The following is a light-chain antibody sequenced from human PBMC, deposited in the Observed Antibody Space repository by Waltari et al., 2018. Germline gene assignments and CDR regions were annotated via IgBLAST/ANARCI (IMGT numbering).Light chain of an antibody. CDR2: GAS. Sequence: EIVLTQSPGTLSLSPGERATLSCRASQSVSSSYLAWYQQKPGQAPRLLIDGASSRATGIPDRFSGSGPGTDFTLTISRLEPEDFAVYYCQQYGSSPWTFGQGTKVEIK. J-gene: IGKJ1*01. CDR3: QQYGSSPWT. V-gene: IGKV3-20*01. CDR1: QSVSSSY.